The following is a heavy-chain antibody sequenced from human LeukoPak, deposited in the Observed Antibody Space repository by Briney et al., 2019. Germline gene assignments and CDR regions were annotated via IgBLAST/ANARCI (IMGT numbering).Heavy chain of an antibody. CDR2: ISGSGGST. Sequence: GGSLRLSCTASGFTFSSYAMSWVRQAPGKGLEWVSAISGSGGSTYYAASVKGRFTISRDNSKNTLYLQMNSLRAEDTAVYYCAKDGPPNLYGMDVWGQGTTVTVSS. J-gene: IGHJ6*02. CDR1: GFTFSSYA. V-gene: IGHV3-23*01. CDR3: AKDGPPNLYGMDV.